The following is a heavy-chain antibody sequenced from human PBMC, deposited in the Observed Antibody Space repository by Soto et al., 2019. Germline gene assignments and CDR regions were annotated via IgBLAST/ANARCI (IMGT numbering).Heavy chain of an antibody. CDR1: GGSISTGNW. V-gene: IGHV4-4*02. CDR2: IFRSGNT. Sequence: PSETLSLTCTVSGGSISTGNWWTWVRQSPEEGLEWIGEIFRSGNTYYNPSFKSRVTISVDNSNNQFSLRLNSVTAADTAVYYCARIGTVSLDFWGPGTLVTVS. CDR3: ARIGTVSLDF. J-gene: IGHJ4*02. D-gene: IGHD4-17*01.